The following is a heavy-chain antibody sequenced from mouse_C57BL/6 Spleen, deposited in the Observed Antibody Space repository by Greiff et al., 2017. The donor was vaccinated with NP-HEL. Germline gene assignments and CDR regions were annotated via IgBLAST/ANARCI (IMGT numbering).Heavy chain of an antibody. CDR3: ARREITTVVALDY. D-gene: IGHD1-1*01. V-gene: IGHV5-6*02. CDR1: GFTFSSYG. CDR2: ISSGGSYT. Sequence: DVMLVESGGDLVKPGGSLKLSCAASGFTFSSYGMSWVRQTPDKRLEWVATISSGGSYTYYPDSVKGRFTISRDNAKNTLYLQMSSLKSEDTAMYYCARREITTVVALDYWGQGTTLTVSS. J-gene: IGHJ2*01.